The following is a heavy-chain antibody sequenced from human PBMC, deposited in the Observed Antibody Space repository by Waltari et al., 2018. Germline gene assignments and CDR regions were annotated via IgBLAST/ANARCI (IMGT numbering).Heavy chain of an antibody. CDR1: GFTISTYW. CDR3: ARNHGQSSNDVYFDY. CDR2: INEDGNEK. V-gene: IGHV3-7*02. J-gene: IGHJ4*02. Sequence: QLVESGGGLVQPGGSLRLSCVASGFTISTYWMSWVRQDPGKGLEWVVKINEDGNEKYYGESVKGRFTVSRDNAKNSLYLQMNSLRDEDTAVYYCARNHGQSSNDVYFDYWGQGTLVTVSS. D-gene: IGHD2-2*01.